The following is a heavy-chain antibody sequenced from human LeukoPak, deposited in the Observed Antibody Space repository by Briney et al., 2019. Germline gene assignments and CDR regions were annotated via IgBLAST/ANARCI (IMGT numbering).Heavy chain of an antibody. J-gene: IGHJ4*02. V-gene: IGHV4-39*01. CDR2: MYYSGTT. Sequence: SVTLSLTCTVSGGSISSGSYYWGWIRQPPGKGLEWIASMYYSGTTFYSPSLKSRVTISVDTSKNQLSLKLGSVTAADTAVYYCARHPPRDGSAFDYWGQGTLVTVSS. CDR3: ARHPPRDGSAFDY. CDR1: GGSISSGSYY.